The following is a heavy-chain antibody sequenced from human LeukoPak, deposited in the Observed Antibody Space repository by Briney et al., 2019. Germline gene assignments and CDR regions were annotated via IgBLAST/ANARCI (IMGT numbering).Heavy chain of an antibody. CDR3: AKDIIAAAAPGDY. CDR1: GFTFSSYS. V-gene: IGHV3-23*01. CDR2: ISGSGGST. Sequence: GGSLRLSCAASGFTFSSYSMNWVRQAPGKGLEWVSAISGSGGSTYYADSVKGRFTISRDNSKNTLYLQMNSLRAEDTAVYYCAKDIIAAAAPGDYWGQGTLVTVSS. D-gene: IGHD6-13*01. J-gene: IGHJ4*02.